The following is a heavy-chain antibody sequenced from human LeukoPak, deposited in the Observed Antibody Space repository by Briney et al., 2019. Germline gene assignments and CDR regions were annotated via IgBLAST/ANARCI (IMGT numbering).Heavy chain of an antibody. D-gene: IGHD2-2*01. J-gene: IGHJ4*02. CDR2: IYYSGST. Sequence: SETLSLTCTVSGGSISSYYWSWIRQPPGKGLEWIGYIYYSGSTNYNPSLESRVTISVDTSKNQFSLKLSSVTAADTAVYYCARVTVVVPAAPMGYYFDYWGQGTLVTVSS. CDR3: ARVTVVVPAAPMGYYFDY. CDR1: GGSISSYY. V-gene: IGHV4-59*01.